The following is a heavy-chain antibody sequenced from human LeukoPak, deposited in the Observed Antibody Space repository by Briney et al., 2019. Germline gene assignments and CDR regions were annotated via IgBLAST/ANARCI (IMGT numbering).Heavy chain of an antibody. Sequence: SETLSLTCTVSGGSISSSSYYWGWIRQPPGKGLEWTGSIYYSGSTYYNPSLKSRVTISVDTSKNQFSLKLSSVTAADTAVYYCARKGAVAGPYYFDYWGQGTLVTVSS. CDR1: GGSISSSSYY. D-gene: IGHD6-19*01. J-gene: IGHJ4*02. CDR2: IYYSGST. V-gene: IGHV4-39*01. CDR3: ARKGAVAGPYYFDY.